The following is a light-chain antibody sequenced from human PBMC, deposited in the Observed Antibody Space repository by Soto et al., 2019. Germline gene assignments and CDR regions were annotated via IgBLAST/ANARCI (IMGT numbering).Light chain of an antibody. V-gene: IGKV3-20*01. CDR1: QSVSSSY. CDR3: QQFGSSRRGT. J-gene: IGKJ1*01. Sequence: ETVLTQSPGTLSLSPGERATLSCRASQSVSSSYLAWYQQKPGQAPRLLIYGASSRATGIPDRFSGSGSGTDFTLSISRREPDDFAEYYCQQFGSSRRGTFGLGTKVEIK. CDR2: GAS.